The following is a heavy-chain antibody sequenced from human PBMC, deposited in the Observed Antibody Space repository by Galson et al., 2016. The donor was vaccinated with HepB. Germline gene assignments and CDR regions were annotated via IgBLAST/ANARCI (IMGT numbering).Heavy chain of an antibody. D-gene: IGHD6-19*01. V-gene: IGHV4-31*02. CDR3: ARYHISGWFFDS. CDR2: IYYSGST. Sequence: WSWIRQLPGKGLEWIGYIYYSGSTYYNPSLKSRVTISVDTSGNQFSLRLSSVTAVDTAVYYCARYHISGWFFDSWGQGTLVTVSS. J-gene: IGHJ4*02.